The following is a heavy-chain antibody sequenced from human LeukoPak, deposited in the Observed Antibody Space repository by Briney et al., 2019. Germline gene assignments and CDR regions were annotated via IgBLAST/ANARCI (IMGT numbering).Heavy chain of an antibody. CDR1: GGTFRSYT. J-gene: IGHJ3*02. Sequence: GSSVKVSCKASGGTFRSYTISWVRQAPGQGLEWMGRIIPILGIANYAQKFQGRVTITADKSTSTAYVELSSLRSEDTAVYYCAREGPGVGYCGSTSCYTEAFDIWGQGTMVTVSS. V-gene: IGHV1-69*04. CDR2: IIPILGIA. D-gene: IGHD2-2*02. CDR3: AREGPGVGYCGSTSCYTEAFDI.